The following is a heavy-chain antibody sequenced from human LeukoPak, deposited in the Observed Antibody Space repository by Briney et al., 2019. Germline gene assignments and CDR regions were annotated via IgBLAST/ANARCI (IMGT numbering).Heavy chain of an antibody. CDR2: IYFSGST. J-gene: IGHJ3*02. CDR3: ARDSRGTDAFDI. CDR1: GGSVNSGTYY. V-gene: IGHV4-61*01. D-gene: IGHD6-13*01. Sequence: PSETLSLTCTVSGGSVNSGTYYWSWIRQPPGKGLEWIGYIYFSGSTNYNPSLKSRVTISVDTSKNQFSLKLSSVTAADTAVYYCARDSRGTDAFDIWGQGTMVTVSS.